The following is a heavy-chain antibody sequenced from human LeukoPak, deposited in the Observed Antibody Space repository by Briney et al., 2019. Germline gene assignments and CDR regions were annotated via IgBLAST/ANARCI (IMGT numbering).Heavy chain of an antibody. J-gene: IGHJ4*02. D-gene: IGHD1-26*01. V-gene: IGHV3-33*06. Sequence: PGGSLRLSCAASGFTFSSYGMPWVRQAPGKGLEWVAVIWYDGSNKYYADSVKGRFTISRDNSKNTLYLQMNSLRAEDTAVYYCAKGGGSYYVFAYWGQGTLVTVSS. CDR1: GFTFSSYG. CDR3: AKGGGSYYVFAY. CDR2: IWYDGSNK.